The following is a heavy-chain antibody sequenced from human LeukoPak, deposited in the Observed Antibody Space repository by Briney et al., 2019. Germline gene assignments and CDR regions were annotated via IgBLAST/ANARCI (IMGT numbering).Heavy chain of an antibody. CDR1: GFTFDDYG. CDR2: VNWNGGST. Sequence: PAGGSLRLSCAASGFTFDDYGMSWVRQVPGKGLEWVAGVNWNGGSTGYAESMKGRVTISRDNAKNSLHLQMNSLGVEDTAFYYCARGRDGSSHFGPAFDYWGQGTLVIVSS. J-gene: IGHJ4*02. V-gene: IGHV3-20*04. CDR3: ARGRDGSSHFGPAFDY. D-gene: IGHD5-24*01.